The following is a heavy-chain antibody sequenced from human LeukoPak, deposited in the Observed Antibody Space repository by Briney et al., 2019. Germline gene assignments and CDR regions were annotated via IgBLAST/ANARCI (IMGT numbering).Heavy chain of an antibody. V-gene: IGHV4-39*07. CDR1: GGSISSSSYY. CDR3: ARDTSWSFGTYYYMDV. Sequence: SETLSLTCTVSGGSISSSSYYWGWIRQPPGKGLEWIGEINHSGSTNYNPSLKSRVTISVDTSKNHSLKLSSVTAADTAVYYCARDTSWSFGTYYYMDVWGKGTTVTVSS. D-gene: IGHD2-2*01. CDR2: INHSGST. J-gene: IGHJ6*03.